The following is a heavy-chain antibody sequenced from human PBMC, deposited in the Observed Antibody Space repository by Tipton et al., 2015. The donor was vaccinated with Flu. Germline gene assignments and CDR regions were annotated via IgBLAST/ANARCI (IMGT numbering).Heavy chain of an antibody. D-gene: IGHD4-23*01. CDR2: IYSGESGYT. CDR3: ARVGWLDLYGDNPDFDS. CDR1: GDSISSRYY. Sequence: TLSLTCTISGDSISSRYYWGWIRQPPGKGLEWIGSIYSGESGYTYFNPSLESRVAISVDTSKNQFSLRLTSLTAADTAVYYCARVGWLDLYGDNPDFDSWGQGTLVTVSS. J-gene: IGHJ4*02. V-gene: IGHV4-38-2*02.